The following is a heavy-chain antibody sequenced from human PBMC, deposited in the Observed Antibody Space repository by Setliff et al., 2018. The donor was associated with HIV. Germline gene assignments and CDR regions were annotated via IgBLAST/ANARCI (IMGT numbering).Heavy chain of an antibody. CDR1: GGTFRKYA. CDR2: IIPIFGIA. J-gene: IGHJ5*02. CDR3: ARERYCSAGSCYSKLSWFDP. V-gene: IGHV1-69*05. D-gene: IGHD2-15*01. Sequence: GASVKVSCKASGGTFRKYAISWVRQDPGQGLEWMGGIIPIFGIANYAQKFQDRVTITTDESTTTAYMELSSLRSEDTAVYFCARERYCSAGSCYSKLSWFDPWGQGTLVTVSS.